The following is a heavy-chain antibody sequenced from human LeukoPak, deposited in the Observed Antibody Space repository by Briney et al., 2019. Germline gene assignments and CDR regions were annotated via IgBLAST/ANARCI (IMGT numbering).Heavy chain of an antibody. J-gene: IGHJ3*02. V-gene: IGHV4-39*01. CDR2: IYYSGST. Sequence: SETLSLTCTVSGGSISSSSYYWGWIRQPPGKGLEWIGSIYYSGSTYYNPSLKSRVTISVDTSKNQFSLKLSSVTAADTAVYYCARHTCYYDSSGYYYCRGAFDIWGQGTMVTVSS. D-gene: IGHD3-22*01. CDR3: ARHTCYYDSSGYYYCRGAFDI. CDR1: GGSISSSSYY.